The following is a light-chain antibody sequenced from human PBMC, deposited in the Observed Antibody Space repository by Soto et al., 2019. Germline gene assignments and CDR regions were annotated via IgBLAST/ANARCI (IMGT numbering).Light chain of an antibody. J-gene: IGKJ5*01. CDR1: QSVSSY. CDR3: QQRSNWPPT. Sequence: EILLTQSPATLPLSPGERATLSCGASQSVSSYLAWYQQKPGQAPRILIYDASNRATGIPARFSGSGSGTDFTLTISSLGPEDFAVYYCQQRSNWPPTFGQGTRLEIK. V-gene: IGKV3-11*01. CDR2: DAS.